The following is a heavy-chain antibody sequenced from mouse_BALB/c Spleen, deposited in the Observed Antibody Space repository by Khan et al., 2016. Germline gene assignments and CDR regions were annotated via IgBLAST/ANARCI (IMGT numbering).Heavy chain of an antibody. CDR3: ARTASIKY. Sequence: EVQLQESGPGLVKPSQSLSLTCTVTGYSITSGYGWNWIRQFPGNKLEWMGYISYSGSTNYNPSLKSRISNTRDTSKNQFFLQLNSETTEDTATYYCARTASIKYWGQGTTLTVSS. V-gene: IGHV3-2*02. J-gene: IGHJ2*01. D-gene: IGHD6-1*02. CDR1: GYSITSGYG. CDR2: ISYSGST.